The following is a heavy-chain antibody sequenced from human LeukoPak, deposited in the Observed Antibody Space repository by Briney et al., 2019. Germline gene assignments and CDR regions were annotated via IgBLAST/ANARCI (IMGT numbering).Heavy chain of an antibody. CDR2: IYYSGST. J-gene: IGHJ4*01. V-gene: IGHV4-59*01. D-gene: IGHD3-22*01. CDR3: ARLVGVYDSSPFDY. CDR1: GGSISSYY. Sequence: SETLSLTCTVSGGSISSYYWSWIRQPPGKGLEWIGYIYYSGSTNYNPSLKSRVTISVDTSKNQFSLKLSSVTAADTAVYYCARLVGVYDSSPFDYWGHGTLVTVSS.